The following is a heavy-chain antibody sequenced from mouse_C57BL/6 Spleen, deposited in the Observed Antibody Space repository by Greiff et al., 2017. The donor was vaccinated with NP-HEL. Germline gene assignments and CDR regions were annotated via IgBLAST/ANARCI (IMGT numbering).Heavy chain of an antibody. V-gene: IGHV1-81*01. Sequence: VQLQQSGAELARPGASVKLSCKASGYTFTSYGISWVKQRTGQGLEWIGEIYPRSGNTYYNEKFKGKATLTADKSSSTAYMELRSLTSEDSAVYFCARGGAAQATPYAMDYWGQGTSVTVSS. CDR1: GYTFTSYG. CDR2: IYPRSGNT. D-gene: IGHD3-2*02. CDR3: ARGGAAQATPYAMDY. J-gene: IGHJ4*01.